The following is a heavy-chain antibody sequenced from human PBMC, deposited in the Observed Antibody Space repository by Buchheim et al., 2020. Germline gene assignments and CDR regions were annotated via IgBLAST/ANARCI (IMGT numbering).Heavy chain of an antibody. CDR2: ISYDGSNK. V-gene: IGHV3-30*18. CDR3: AKDSADIVVVPAARLRGYYYYGMDV. D-gene: IGHD2-2*01. J-gene: IGHJ6*02. CDR1: GFTFSSYG. Sequence: QVQLVESGGGVVQPGRSLRLSCAASGFTFSSYGMHWVRQAPGKGLEWVAVISYDGSNKYYADSVKGRFTISRDNSKNTLYLQMNSLRAEDTAVYYCAKDSADIVVVPAARLRGYYYYGMDVWGQGTT.